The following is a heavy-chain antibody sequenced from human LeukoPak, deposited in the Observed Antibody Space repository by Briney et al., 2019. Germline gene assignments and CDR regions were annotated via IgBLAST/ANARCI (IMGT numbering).Heavy chain of an antibody. V-gene: IGHV1-69*05. CDR2: IIPSFGTA. CDR1: GGTFSSYA. J-gene: IGHJ6*03. CDR3: AREPEARGYYYYYMDV. Sequence: SVKVSCKASGGTFSSYAISWVRQAPGQGLEWMGRIIPSFGTANYAQKFQGRVTITTDESTSTAYMELSSLRSEDTAVYYCAREPEARGYYYYYMDVWGKGTTVTVSS.